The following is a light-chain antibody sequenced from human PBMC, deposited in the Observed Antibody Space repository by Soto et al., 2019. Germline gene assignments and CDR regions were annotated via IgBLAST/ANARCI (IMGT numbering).Light chain of an antibody. J-gene: IGLJ1*01. CDR1: SSDVGGYNY. CDR2: DVS. V-gene: IGLV2-14*01. Sequence: QSALTQPASVSGSPGQSITISCTGTSSDVGGYNYVSWYQQHPGKAPKLMIYDVSNRPSGVSNRFSGSKSGNTASLTISGLQAEDEADSCCSSYTSSSTLLYVFGTGTKLTVL. CDR3: SSYTSSSTLLYV.